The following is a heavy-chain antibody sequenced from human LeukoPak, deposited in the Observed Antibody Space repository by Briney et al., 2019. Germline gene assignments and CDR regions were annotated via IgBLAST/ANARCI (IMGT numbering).Heavy chain of an antibody. CDR3: AKVSVVVAATDNWFDP. J-gene: IGHJ5*02. V-gene: IGHV3-23*01. Sequence: GGSLRLSCAASGFTFSSYGMHWVRQAPGKGLGWVSAISGSGGSTYYADSVKGRFTISRDNSKNTLYLQMNSLRAEDTAVYYCAKVSVVVAATDNWFDPWGQGTLVTVSS. CDR2: ISGSGGST. CDR1: GFTFSSYG. D-gene: IGHD2-15*01.